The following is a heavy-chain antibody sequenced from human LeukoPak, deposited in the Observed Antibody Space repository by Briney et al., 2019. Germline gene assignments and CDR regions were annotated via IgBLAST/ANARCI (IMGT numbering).Heavy chain of an antibody. V-gene: IGHV3-30*04. CDR1: GFAFSRYG. CDR3: VKDNPLDY. J-gene: IGHJ4*02. Sequence: GGSLRLSCAASGFAFSRYGMHWVRQAPGKGLEWVTAISYDGSNKYYADSVKGRFTISRDNSKNTLYLHINSLRPEDTALYYCVKDNPLDYWGQGTLVIVSS. CDR2: ISYDGSNK. D-gene: IGHD1-14*01.